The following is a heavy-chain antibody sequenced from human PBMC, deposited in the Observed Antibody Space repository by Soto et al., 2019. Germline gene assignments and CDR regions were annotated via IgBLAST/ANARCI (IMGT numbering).Heavy chain of an antibody. Sequence: EVQLLESGGGLVQPGGSLRLSCVVSGITFRSYAMSWVRQAPGIGLEWVSAVSAGGGSTYYADSVKGRFTISRDNSKNPLYLPMNSRRAEDTAVYYCAKSSWVDYWGQGTLVTVSS. CDR1: GITFRSYA. D-gene: IGHD1-26*01. CDR2: VSAGGGST. CDR3: AKSSWVDY. J-gene: IGHJ4*02. V-gene: IGHV3-23*01.